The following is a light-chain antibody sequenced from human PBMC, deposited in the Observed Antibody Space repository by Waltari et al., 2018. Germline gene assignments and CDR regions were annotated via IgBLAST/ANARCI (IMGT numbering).Light chain of an antibody. Sequence: SYVVTQPPSVSVAPGESAPITCWGHNLGTYRVDWYQQKAGQAPVLVIFYARDRPSGIPDRFSGSNSGNTATLTISRVEAGDEARYYCHVWHPHVDPGVFGTGTEVTVL. CDR1: NLGTYR. J-gene: IGLJ1*01. CDR2: YAR. CDR3: HVWHPHVDPGV. V-gene: IGLV3-21*04.